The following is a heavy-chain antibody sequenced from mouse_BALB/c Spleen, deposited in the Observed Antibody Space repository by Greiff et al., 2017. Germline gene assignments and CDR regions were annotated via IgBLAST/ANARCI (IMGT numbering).Heavy chain of an antibody. CDR2: IWAGGST. J-gene: IGHJ3*01. D-gene: IGHD2-4*01. Sequence: VQLQQSGPGLVAPSQSLSITCTVSGFSLTSYGVHWVRQPPGKGLEWLGVIWAGGSTNYNSALMSRLSISKDNSKSQVFLKMNSLQTDDTAMYYCARDGGDYDDGAWFAYWGQGTLVTVSA. CDR1: GFSLTSYG. CDR3: ARDGGDYDDGAWFAY. V-gene: IGHV2-9*02.